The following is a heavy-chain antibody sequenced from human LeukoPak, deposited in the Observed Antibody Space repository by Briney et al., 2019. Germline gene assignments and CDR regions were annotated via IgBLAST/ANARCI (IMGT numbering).Heavy chain of an antibody. CDR2: IHRSGSP. J-gene: IGHJ4*02. CDR3: AREILGGFNPGAY. D-gene: IGHD1-14*01. CDR1: LDSTTSNF. Sequence: SETLSLTCTVSLDSTTSNFWRWVRQPPGKGLEWIGEIHRSGSPNYNPSLQSRVTISIDRSRNQIALELSSVTAADTAVYYCAREILGGFNPGAYWGQGTLVTVSS. V-gene: IGHV4-4*02.